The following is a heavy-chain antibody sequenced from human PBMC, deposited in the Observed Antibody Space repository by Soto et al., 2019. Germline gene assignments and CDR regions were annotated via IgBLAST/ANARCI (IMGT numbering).Heavy chain of an antibody. V-gene: IGHV1-18*01. CDR3: ARDRWPNYYYYYGMDV. Sequence: ASVKVSCKASGYTFTSYGISWVRQAPGQGLEWMGWISAYNGNTNYAQKHQGRVTMTTDTSTSTAYMELRSLRSDDTAVYYCARDRWPNYYYYYGMDVWGQGTTVTVSS. D-gene: IGHD6-13*01. CDR1: GYTFTSYG. J-gene: IGHJ6*02. CDR2: ISAYNGNT.